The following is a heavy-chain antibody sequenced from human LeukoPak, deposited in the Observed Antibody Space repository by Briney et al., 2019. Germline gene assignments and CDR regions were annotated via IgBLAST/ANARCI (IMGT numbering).Heavy chain of an antibody. J-gene: IGHJ6*03. CDR3: AKTTLRFLESLSPNYYYYMDV. Sequence: ASVKVSCKASGYTFTGYYMHWVRQAPGQGLEWMGWINPNSGGTNYAQKFQGRVTMTRDTSISTAYMELSRLRSDDTAVYYCAKTTLRFLESLSPNYYYYMDVWGKGTTVTVSS. CDR1: GYTFTGYY. CDR2: INPNSGGT. V-gene: IGHV1-2*02. D-gene: IGHD3-3*01.